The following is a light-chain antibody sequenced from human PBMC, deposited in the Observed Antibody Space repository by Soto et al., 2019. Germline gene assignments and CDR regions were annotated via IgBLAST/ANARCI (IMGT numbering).Light chain of an antibody. J-gene: IGKJ4*01. Sequence: DIQMTQSPSSLSASVGDRVTITCRASQSISSYLNWYQQKPGKAPKLLIYAASSLQSGVPSRFSVSGSGTDFTLTISSLQPEDFATYYCQQSYSTPRTVGGGTKVDSK. CDR3: QQSYSTPRT. V-gene: IGKV1-39*01. CDR1: QSISSY. CDR2: AAS.